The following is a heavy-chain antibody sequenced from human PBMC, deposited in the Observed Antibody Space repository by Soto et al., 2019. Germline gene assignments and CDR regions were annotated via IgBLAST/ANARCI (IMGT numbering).Heavy chain of an antibody. V-gene: IGHV3-13*01. CDR2: IGTAGDT. CDR3: ARGGDSSLSYYYYYYMDV. Sequence: GGSLRLSCAASGFTFSSYDMHWVRQATGKGLEWVSAIGTAGDTYYPGSVKGRFTISRENAKNSLYLQMNSLRAGDTAVYYCARGGDSSLSYYYYYYMDVWGKGTTVTVSS. D-gene: IGHD6-6*01. J-gene: IGHJ6*03. CDR1: GFTFSSYD.